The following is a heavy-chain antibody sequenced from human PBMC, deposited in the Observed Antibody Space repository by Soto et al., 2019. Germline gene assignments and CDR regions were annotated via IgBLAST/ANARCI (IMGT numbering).Heavy chain of an antibody. CDR1: GFTFGDYA. Sequence: EVQLVESGGGLVQPGRSLRLSCTASGFTFGDYAMSWVRQAPGKGLEWVGFIRSKAYGGTTEYAASVKGRFTISRDDSKSIAYLQMNSLKTEDTAVYYCTTEDTAMRDYWGQGTLVTVSS. CDR2: IRSKAYGGTT. D-gene: IGHD5-18*01. J-gene: IGHJ4*02. CDR3: TTEDTAMRDY. V-gene: IGHV3-49*04.